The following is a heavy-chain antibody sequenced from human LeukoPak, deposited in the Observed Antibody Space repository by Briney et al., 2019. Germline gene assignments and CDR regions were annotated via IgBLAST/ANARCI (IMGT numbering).Heavy chain of an antibody. D-gene: IGHD3-3*01. Sequence: GGSLRLSCAASGFTFSSYAMSWVRQAPGKGLEWVSAISGSGGSTYYADSVKGRFTISRDNSKNTLYLQMNSLRAEDTAVYYCATLSRDFWSGYYGFGYYYYYMDVWGKGTTVTVSS. CDR2: ISGSGGST. CDR3: ATLSRDFWSGYYGFGYYYYYMDV. CDR1: GFTFSSYA. V-gene: IGHV3-23*01. J-gene: IGHJ6*03.